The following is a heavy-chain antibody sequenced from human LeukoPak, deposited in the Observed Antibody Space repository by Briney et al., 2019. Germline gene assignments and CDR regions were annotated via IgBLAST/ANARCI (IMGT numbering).Heavy chain of an antibody. J-gene: IGHJ3*02. CDR2: IYYSGST. CDR3: ARDEPGYSSSPDAFDI. D-gene: IGHD6-13*01. V-gene: IGHV4-59*01. CDR1: GGSISSYY. Sequence: SETLSLTCTVSGGSISSYYWSWIRQPPGKGLEWIGYIYYSGSTNYNPSLKSRVTISVDTSKNQFSLKLSSVTAADTAVYYCARDEPGYSSSPDAFDIWGQGTMVTVSS.